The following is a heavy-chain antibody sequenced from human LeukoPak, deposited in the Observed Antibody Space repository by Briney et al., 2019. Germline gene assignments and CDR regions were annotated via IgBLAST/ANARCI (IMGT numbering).Heavy chain of an antibody. CDR1: GFTFSTYG. Sequence: GGSLRLSCAASGFTFSTYGMHWVRQAPGKGLEWVAFIRYDGGNKYYADSVKGRFTISRDNPKNTLYLQMNSLRAEDTAVYYCARLATHGDFWGQGTLVTVS. J-gene: IGHJ4*02. CDR2: IRYDGGNK. D-gene: IGHD5-24*01. V-gene: IGHV3-30*02. CDR3: ARLATHGDF.